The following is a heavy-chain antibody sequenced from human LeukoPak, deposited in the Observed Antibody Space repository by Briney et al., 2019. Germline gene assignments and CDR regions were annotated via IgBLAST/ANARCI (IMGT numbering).Heavy chain of an antibody. D-gene: IGHD1-20*01. J-gene: IGHJ5*02. V-gene: IGHV4-39*07. CDR1: GDSIRSSAYY. CDR2: IYYSGST. CDR3: ARLLGVTVTTTWFDP. Sequence: PSETLSLTCTVSGDSIRSSAYYWGWVRQPPGKGLEWIGNIYYSGSTHFNPSLKSRVTISLDTSKNQFSLKLISVTAADTAVYFCARLLGVTVTTTWFDPWGQGTLVTVSS.